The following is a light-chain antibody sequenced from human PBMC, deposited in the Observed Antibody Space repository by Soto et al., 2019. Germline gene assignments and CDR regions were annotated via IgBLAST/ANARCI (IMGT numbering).Light chain of an antibody. CDR2: AAS. V-gene: IGKV1-27*01. Sequence: DIKMTQSPSSLSASVGDRVTITCRASQDISNSLAWYQQKPGKVPKVLIYAASILQSGFPARFSGSGSGTDFDLSLSSLQPEDVATYYCQKYNSAPLTFGVGTKVQI. CDR1: QDISNS. J-gene: IGKJ4*01. CDR3: QKYNSAPLT.